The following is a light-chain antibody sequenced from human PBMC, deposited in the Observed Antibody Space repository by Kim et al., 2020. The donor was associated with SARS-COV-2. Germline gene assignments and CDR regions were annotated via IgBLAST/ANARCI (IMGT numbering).Light chain of an antibody. CDR2: AAS. CDR1: QSVYNF. J-gene: IGKJ4*01. CDR3: QQSYSTPRS. V-gene: IGKV1-39*01. Sequence: ASVGDRITITCRASQSVYNFLNWYQQKPGKAPKLLIYAASTLQSGVPSRFSGSTSGTEFTLTISSLQPEDFATYYCQQSYSTPRSFGGGTKVDIK.